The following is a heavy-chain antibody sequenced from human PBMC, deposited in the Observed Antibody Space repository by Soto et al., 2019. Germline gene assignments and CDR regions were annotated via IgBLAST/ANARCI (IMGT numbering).Heavy chain of an antibody. CDR3: ARAPGYSSGWDYFDY. V-gene: IGHV3-20*03. J-gene: IGHJ4*02. D-gene: IGHD6-19*01. Sequence: SAQGRFTVSRDNAKRSLYLQMNSLRAEDTALYYCARAPGYSSGWDYFDYWGQGTLITVSS.